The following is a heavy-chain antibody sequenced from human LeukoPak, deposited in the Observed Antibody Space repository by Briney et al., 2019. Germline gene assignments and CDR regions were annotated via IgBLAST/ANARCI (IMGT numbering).Heavy chain of an antibody. CDR2: IYIGGST. Sequence: GGSLRLSCAASGFTVSSNYMSWVRQAPGKGLEWVSVIYIGGSTYYADSVKARFTISRDISKNPLYLQMNSLRAEDTAMYYCARLGFVVPAVIFDYWGQGTLVTVSS. V-gene: IGHV3-53*01. CDR1: GFTVSSNY. CDR3: ARLGFVVPAVIFDY. D-gene: IGHD2-2*02. J-gene: IGHJ4*02.